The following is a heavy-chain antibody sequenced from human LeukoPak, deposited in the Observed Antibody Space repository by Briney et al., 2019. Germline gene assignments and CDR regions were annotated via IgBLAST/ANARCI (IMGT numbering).Heavy chain of an antibody. D-gene: IGHD3-16*02. V-gene: IGHV1-8*01. J-gene: IGHJ6*02. CDR1: GYTFTSYD. CDR3: ARVYTDYVWGSYRYYGMDV. Sequence: ASVKVSCKASGYTFTSYDINWVRQATGQGLEWMGWMNPNSGNTGYAQKLQGRVTMTRNTSISTAYMELSSLRSEDTAVYYCARVYTDYVWGSYRYYGMDVWGQGTTVTVSS. CDR2: MNPNSGNT.